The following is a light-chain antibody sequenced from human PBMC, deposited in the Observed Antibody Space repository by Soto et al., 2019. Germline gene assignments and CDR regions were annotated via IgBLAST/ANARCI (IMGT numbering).Light chain of an antibody. Sequence: EIVLTQSPATLSLSAGERATLSFGASQSVSSYLAWYQQKPGQAPRLLIYDASNRATGIPARFSGSGSGTDFTLTISRLEPEDFAVYYCQQYGNSIPITFGQGTRLEIK. CDR3: QQYGNSIPIT. CDR2: DAS. V-gene: IGKV3-11*01. J-gene: IGKJ5*01. CDR1: QSVSSY.